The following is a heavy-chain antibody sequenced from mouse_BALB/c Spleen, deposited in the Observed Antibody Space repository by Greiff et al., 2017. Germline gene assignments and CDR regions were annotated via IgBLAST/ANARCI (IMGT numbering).Heavy chain of an antibody. CDR1: GYTFTSYW. Sequence: VQLQQSGTVLARPGASVKMSCKASGYTFTSYWMHWVKQRPGQGLEWIGWIYPGDGSTKYNEKFKGKTTLTADKSSSTAYMLLSSLTSEDSAIYCCARSDDYDGFAYWGQGTLVTVSA. D-gene: IGHD2-4*01. CDR3: ARSDDYDGFAY. J-gene: IGHJ3*01. CDR2: IYPGDGST. V-gene: IGHV1S56*01.